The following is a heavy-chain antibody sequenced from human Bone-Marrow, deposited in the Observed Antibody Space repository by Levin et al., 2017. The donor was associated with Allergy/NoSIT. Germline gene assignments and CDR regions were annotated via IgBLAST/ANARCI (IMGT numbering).Heavy chain of an antibody. J-gene: IGHJ5*02. CDR3: AKDQVFGDYGGEWFDP. CDR2: ISGSGGST. V-gene: IGHV3-23*01. CDR1: GFTFSSYA. Sequence: GGSLRLSCAASGFTFSSYAMSWVRQAPGKGLEWVSAISGSGGSTYYADSVKGRFTISRDNSKNTLYLQMNSLRAEDTAVYYCAKDQVFGDYGGEWFDPWGQGTLVTVSS. D-gene: IGHD4-17*01.